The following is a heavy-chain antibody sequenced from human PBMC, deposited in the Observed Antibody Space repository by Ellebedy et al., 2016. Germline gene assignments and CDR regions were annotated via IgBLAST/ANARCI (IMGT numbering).Heavy chain of an antibody. CDR3: ARGSGWFGDRTYSDY. D-gene: IGHD3-10*01. Sequence: SETLSLTCTVSGGSITSSSYYWAWIRQPPGKGLEWIGTIYHSGMTYYKPSLNSRIAISIDTSKNQVSLTLNSVTAADTAVYYCARGSGWFGDRTYSDYWGQGILVTVSS. CDR2: IYHSGMT. V-gene: IGHV4-39*07. J-gene: IGHJ4*02. CDR1: GGSITSSSYY.